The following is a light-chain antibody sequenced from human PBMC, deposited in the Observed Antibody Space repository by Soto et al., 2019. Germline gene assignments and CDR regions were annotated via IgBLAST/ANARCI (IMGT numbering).Light chain of an antibody. J-gene: IGLJ3*02. V-gene: IGLV2-8*01. CDR1: SSDVGGYDS. Sequence: QSVLTQPPSASGSPGQSVTISCTGTSSDVGGYDSVSWYQQHPGKAPKLMIYEVNKRPSGVPDRFSGSKSGNTASLTVSGLQAEDEADYYCNSYAGTNNLVFGGGTKLTVL. CDR2: EVN. CDR3: NSYAGTNNLV.